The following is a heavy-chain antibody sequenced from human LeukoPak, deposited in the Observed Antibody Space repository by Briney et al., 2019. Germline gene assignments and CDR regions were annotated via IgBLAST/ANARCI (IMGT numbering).Heavy chain of an antibody. D-gene: IGHD2-15*01. J-gene: IGHJ6*02. CDR1: GGSISNTNW. Sequence: SGTLSLTCGVSGGSISNTNWWSWVRQPPGQGLEWIGEISLTGLTHYNPSLESRVTVSLDKSKNQLSLNLTSVTAADTAVYYCARENGGSGPYYYYGMDVWGQGTTLTVSS. CDR2: ISLTGLT. V-gene: IGHV4-4*02. CDR3: ARENGGSGPYYYYGMDV.